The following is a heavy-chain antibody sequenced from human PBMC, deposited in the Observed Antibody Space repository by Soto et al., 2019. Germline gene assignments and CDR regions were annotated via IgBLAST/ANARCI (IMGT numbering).Heavy chain of an antibody. D-gene: IGHD1-26*01. CDR3: ASGIVGANLNWFDP. Sequence: ASVKVSCKVSGYTLTELSMHWVRQAPGKGLEWMGGFDPEDGETIYAQKFQGRVTMTEDTSTDTAYMDLSSLRSEDTAVYYCASGIVGANLNWFDPWGQGTLVTVAS. V-gene: IGHV1-24*01. CDR2: FDPEDGET. J-gene: IGHJ5*02. CDR1: GYTLTELS.